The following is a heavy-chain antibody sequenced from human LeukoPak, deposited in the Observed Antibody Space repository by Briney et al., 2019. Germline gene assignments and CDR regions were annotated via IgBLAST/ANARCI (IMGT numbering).Heavy chain of an antibody. CDR2: IYTSGST. CDR3: ARDSSGFRAFDI. J-gene: IGHJ3*02. V-gene: IGHV4-4*07. Sequence: SETLSLTCSVSGGSISIYYWSWIRQPAGKGLEWIGRIYTSGSTNYNPSLKSRVTMSVDTSKDQISLNLSSVTAADTAVYYCARDSSGFRAFDIWGQGTMITVSS. D-gene: IGHD3-10*01. CDR1: GGSISIYY.